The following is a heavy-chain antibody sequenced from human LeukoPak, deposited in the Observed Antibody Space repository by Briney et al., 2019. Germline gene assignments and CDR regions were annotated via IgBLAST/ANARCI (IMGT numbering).Heavy chain of an antibody. V-gene: IGHV4-59*08. CDR2: VYYSGST. J-gene: IGHJ4*02. CDR3: ARRPDGTSHFDY. Sequence: AETLSLTCTVSGGSIRSYFWSWIRQPPGKGLEWIGYVYYSGSTNYNPSLKSRVTISVDTTKKQFSLKLSSVTAADTAVYYCARRPDGTSHFDYWGQGTLVTVSS. D-gene: IGHD6-6*01. CDR1: GGSIRSYF.